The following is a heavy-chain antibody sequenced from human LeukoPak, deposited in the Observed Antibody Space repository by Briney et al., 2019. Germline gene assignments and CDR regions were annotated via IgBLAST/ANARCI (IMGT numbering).Heavy chain of an antibody. CDR1: GFTFSSYA. CDR2: ISGSGGST. CDR3: AKSHSSGWYRGDNWFDP. Sequence: GGSLRLSCAASGFTFSSYAMSWVRQAPGKGLEWVSAISGSGGSTYYADSVKGRLTISRDNSKNTLYLQMNSLRAEDTAVYYCAKSHSSGWYRGDNWFDPWGQGTLVTVSS. V-gene: IGHV3-23*01. J-gene: IGHJ5*02. D-gene: IGHD6-19*01.